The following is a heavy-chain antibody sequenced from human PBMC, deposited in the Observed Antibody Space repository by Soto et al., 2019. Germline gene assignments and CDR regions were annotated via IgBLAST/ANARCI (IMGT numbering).Heavy chain of an antibody. V-gene: IGHV1-69*13. J-gene: IGHJ4*02. Sequence: SVKVSCKASGGTFSSYAISWVRQAPGQGLEWMGGIIPIFGTANYAQKFQGRVTITADESTSTAYMELSSLRSEDTAVYYCARGRGGHYDILPGLFDYWGQGPLVTVSS. D-gene: IGHD3-9*01. CDR3: ARGRGGHYDILPGLFDY. CDR1: GGTFSSYA. CDR2: IIPIFGTA.